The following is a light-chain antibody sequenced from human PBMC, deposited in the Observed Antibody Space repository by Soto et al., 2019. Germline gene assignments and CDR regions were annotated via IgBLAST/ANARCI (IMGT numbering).Light chain of an antibody. V-gene: IGLV1-40*01. CDR3: QCYDNNLSAV. J-gene: IGLJ2*01. Sequence: QSVLTQPPSVSGAPGQSVTISCSGSSSNIGAGFDVHWYQDLPGKAPKLLIYGNNIRPSGVPDRFSGSKSGTSASLAITGLQADDEADYYCQCYDNNLSAVFGGGTKVTVL. CDR1: SSNIGAGFD. CDR2: GNN.